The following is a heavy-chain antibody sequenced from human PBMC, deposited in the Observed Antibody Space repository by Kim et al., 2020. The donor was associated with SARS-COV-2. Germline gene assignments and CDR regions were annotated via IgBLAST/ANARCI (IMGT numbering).Heavy chain of an antibody. V-gene: IGHV3-23*01. D-gene: IGHD6-13*01. J-gene: IGHJ4*02. Sequence: DSVKGRFTISSDKSTNTLYLQMSSLRAEDTAVYYCAKSGNYIAAAGFDYWGQGTLVTVSS. CDR3: AKSGNYIAAAGFDY.